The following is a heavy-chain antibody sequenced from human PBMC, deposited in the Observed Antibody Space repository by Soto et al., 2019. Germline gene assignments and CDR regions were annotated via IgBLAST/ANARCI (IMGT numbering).Heavy chain of an antibody. D-gene: IGHD3-3*01. CDR3: AHRMSYYDFWSGYHDAFDI. V-gene: IGHV2-5*01. CDR2: IYWNDDK. Sequence: GPTLVNPTQTLTLTCTFSGFSLSTSGVGVGWIRQPPGKALEWLALIYWNDDKRYSPSLKSRLTITKDTSKNQVVLTMTNMDPVDTATYYCAHRMSYYDFWSGYHDAFDIWGQGTMVTVSS. J-gene: IGHJ3*02. CDR1: GFSLSTSGVG.